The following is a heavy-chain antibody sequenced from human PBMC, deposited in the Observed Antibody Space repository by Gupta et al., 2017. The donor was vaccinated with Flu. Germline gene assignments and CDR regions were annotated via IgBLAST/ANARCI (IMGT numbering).Heavy chain of an antibody. D-gene: IGHD2-2*01. V-gene: IGHV1-69*06. Sequence: QVQLVQSGAEVKKPGSSVKVSCKASGGTFSSYAISWVRQAPGQGLEWMGGIIPIFGTANYAQKFQGRVTITADKSTSTAYMELSSLRSEDTAVYYCARAENIVPAAIMATYYYYYMDVWGKGTTVTVSS. CDR2: IIPIFGTA. CDR3: ARAENIVPAAIMATYYYYYMDV. J-gene: IGHJ6*03. CDR1: GGTFSSYA.